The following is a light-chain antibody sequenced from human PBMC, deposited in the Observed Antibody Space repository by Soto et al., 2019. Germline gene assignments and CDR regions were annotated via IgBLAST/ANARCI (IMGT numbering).Light chain of an antibody. Sequence: EIVLTQSPATLYLSPGERATLSCRASQSVSSYLAWYQQKPGQAPRLLIYDASNRATGIPARFSGSGSGTDFTLTVSRLEPEDFAVYCCKHRSNWPPYTFGQGTKLEIK. V-gene: IGKV3-11*01. J-gene: IGKJ2*01. CDR3: KHRSNWPPYT. CDR2: DAS. CDR1: QSVSSY.